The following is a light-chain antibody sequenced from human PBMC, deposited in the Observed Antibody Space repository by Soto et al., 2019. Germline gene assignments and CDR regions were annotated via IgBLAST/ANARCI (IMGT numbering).Light chain of an antibody. CDR2: AAS. CDR3: QHYHDLPII. V-gene: IGKV1-33*01. CDR1: QDISES. J-gene: IGKJ5*01. Sequence: DIQMTQSPSSLSASVGDRVTLTCQAGQDISESLNWYQQKPGEAPKVLIFAASKLEVGVPSRFSGSGSGTHFTLTISSLQPEDIATYFCQHYHDLPIIFGQGTRLDVK.